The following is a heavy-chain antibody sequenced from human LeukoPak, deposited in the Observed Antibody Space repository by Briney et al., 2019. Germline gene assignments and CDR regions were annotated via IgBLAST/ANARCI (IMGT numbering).Heavy chain of an antibody. D-gene: IGHD3-22*01. CDR3: ARQDGISDYYDSSEESPFYGMDV. Sequence: SETLSLTCTVSGGSISSSSYYWGWIRQPPGKGLEWIGSIYYSGSTYYNPSLKSRVTISVDTSKNQFSLKLSSVTAADTAMYYCARQDGISDYYDSSEESPFYGMDVWGQGTTVTVSS. CDR1: GGSISSSSYY. J-gene: IGHJ6*02. CDR2: IYYSGST. V-gene: IGHV4-39*07.